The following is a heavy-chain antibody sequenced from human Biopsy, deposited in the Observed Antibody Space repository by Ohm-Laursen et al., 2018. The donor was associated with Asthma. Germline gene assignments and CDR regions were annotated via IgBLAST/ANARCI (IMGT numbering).Heavy chain of an antibody. CDR2: INSVFGTT. V-gene: IGHV1-69*13. Sequence: ASVKVSCKALGGTFNTYVIGWVRQAPGQGLEWMGGINSVFGTTTYPQKFQDRVTIAADDSTSTVYMELSSLRSEDTAVYYCARKAGSCISRTCYSLDFWGQGTLVTVSS. J-gene: IGHJ4*02. CDR1: GGTFNTYV. CDR3: ARKAGSCISRTCYSLDF. D-gene: IGHD2-2*01.